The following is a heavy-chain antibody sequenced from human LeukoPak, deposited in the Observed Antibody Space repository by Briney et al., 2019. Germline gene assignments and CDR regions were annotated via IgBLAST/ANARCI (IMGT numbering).Heavy chain of an antibody. CDR1: GYTFTSYD. CDR3: ARGRSYYDFWSGYRQYYYYYMDV. J-gene: IGHJ6*03. V-gene: IGHV1-8*01. Sequence: ASVKVSCKASGYTFTSYDINWVRHATGQGLEWMGWMNPNSGNTGYAQKFQGRVTMTRNTSISTAYMELSSLRSEDTAVYYCARGRSYYDFWSGYRQYYYYYMDVWGKGTTVTVSS. D-gene: IGHD3-3*01. CDR2: MNPNSGNT.